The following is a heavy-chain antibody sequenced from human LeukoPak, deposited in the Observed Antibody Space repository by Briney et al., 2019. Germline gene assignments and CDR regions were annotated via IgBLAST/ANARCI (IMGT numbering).Heavy chain of an antibody. J-gene: IGHJ5*02. Sequence: GGSLRLSCAASGFAFSNYSMSSVRQVPGKRLEWVSAISSGAGTTGYADSVKGRFTISRVNSKSTIYLQMNSLRAEDTAVYYCAKDLEQSYSGWSTSYDAWGQGTLVTVSS. D-gene: IGHD6-19*01. CDR3: AKDLEQSYSGWSTSYDA. V-gene: IGHV3-23*01. CDR1: GFAFSNYS. CDR2: ISSGAGTT.